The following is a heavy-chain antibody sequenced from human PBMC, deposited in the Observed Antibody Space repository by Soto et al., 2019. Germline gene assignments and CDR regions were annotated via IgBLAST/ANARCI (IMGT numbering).Heavy chain of an antibody. Sequence: EVQLLESGGGLVQPGGSLRLSCAGSGFSLSTYAMSWVRRAPGKGLEWVSSTSGSDDRIFYVDSVKGRFTISRDNSRNTLYLQMNSLRAEDTALYYCVKPSHGGGIDVFFVYWGQGTLVTVSS. CDR3: VKPSHGGGIDVFFVY. J-gene: IGHJ4*02. D-gene: IGHD3-10*01. V-gene: IGHV3-23*01. CDR1: GFSLSTYA. CDR2: TSGSDDRI.